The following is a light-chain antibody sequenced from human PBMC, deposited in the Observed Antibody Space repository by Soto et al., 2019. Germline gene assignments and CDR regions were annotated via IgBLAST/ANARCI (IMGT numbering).Light chain of an antibody. CDR2: GNS. V-gene: IGLV1-40*01. CDR3: QSYDSSLSDV. CDR1: SSNIGAGYD. Sequence: QSVLTQPPSVSGAPGQRVTISCIGSSSNIGAGYDVHWYQQLPGTAPKLLIYGNSNRPSGVPDRFSGSKSGTSASLAITGLQAEDEADYYCQSYDSSLSDVFGTGTQLTVL. J-gene: IGLJ1*01.